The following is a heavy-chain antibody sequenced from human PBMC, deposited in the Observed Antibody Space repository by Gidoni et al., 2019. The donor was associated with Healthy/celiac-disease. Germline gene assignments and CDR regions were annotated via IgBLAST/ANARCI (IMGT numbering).Heavy chain of an antibody. D-gene: IGHD2-8*01. V-gene: IGHV1-69*01. CDR1: GGTFSSYA. CDR3: AATMGDCTNGVCTPYYGMDV. J-gene: IGHJ6*02. CDR2: IIPIFGTA. Sequence: QVQLVQSGAEVKKPGSSVKVSCKASGGTFSSYAISWVRQAPGQGLEWMGGIIPIFGTANYAQKFQGRVTITADESTSTAYMELSSLRSEDTAVYYCAATMGDCTNGVCTPYYGMDVWGQGTTVTVFS.